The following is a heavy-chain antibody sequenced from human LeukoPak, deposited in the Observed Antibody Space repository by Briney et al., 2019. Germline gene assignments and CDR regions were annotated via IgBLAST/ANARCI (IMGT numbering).Heavy chain of an antibody. Sequence: GGSLRLSCAASGLTGSHNYVSWVRQAPGKGLEWVALINPDGSERYYVDSVKGRFTISRDNARNSLYLQMDSLRDDDTAMYFCTRDLAAVPGPRMDVWGQGTTVTVSS. CDR3: TRDLAAVPGPRMDV. V-gene: IGHV3-7*03. D-gene: IGHD6-19*01. CDR1: GLTGSHNY. CDR2: INPDGSER. J-gene: IGHJ6*02.